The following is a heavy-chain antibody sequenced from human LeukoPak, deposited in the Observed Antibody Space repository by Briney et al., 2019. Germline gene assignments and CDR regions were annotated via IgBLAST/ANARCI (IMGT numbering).Heavy chain of an antibody. D-gene: IGHD2-2*01. CDR1: GFTFSTYW. CDR3: ATYCSSTSCYTFDY. CDR2: IKRDGTEE. Sequence: GGSLRLSCAASGFTFSTYWMTWVRQAPGKGLEWVANIKRDGTEEYYVDSVRGRFTISRDNAKNSLYLQMNSLRAEDTAVYYCATYCSSTSCYTFDYWGQGTLVTVSS. V-gene: IGHV3-7*02. J-gene: IGHJ4*02.